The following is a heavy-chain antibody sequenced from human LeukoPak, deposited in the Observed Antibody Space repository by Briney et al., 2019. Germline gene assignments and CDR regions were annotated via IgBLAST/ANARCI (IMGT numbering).Heavy chain of an antibody. V-gene: IGHV3-53*01. J-gene: IGHJ6*03. Sequence: GGSLRLSCAASGFTFSNYAVTWVRPAPGKGLDWVSVIYSGGSTYYEDSVKGRFTISRDNSKNTLYLQMNSLRAEDTAVYYCARDVAYGSGSHHPYMDVWGKGTTVTVSS. D-gene: IGHD3-10*01. CDR3: ARDVAYGSGSHHPYMDV. CDR2: IYSGGST. CDR1: GFTFSNYA.